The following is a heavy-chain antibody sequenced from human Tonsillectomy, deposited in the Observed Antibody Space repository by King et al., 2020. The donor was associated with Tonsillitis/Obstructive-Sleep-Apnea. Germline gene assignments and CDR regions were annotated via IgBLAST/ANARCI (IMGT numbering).Heavy chain of an antibody. V-gene: IGHV2-5*01. Sequence: TLKESGPTLVKPTQTLTLTCTFSGFSLSTSEVGVGWIRQSPGKALEWLALIYWDDKRYSPSLKTRLTIAKDTSKNQVVLTMTNMDPVDTATYYCAHRPDPKHWGAGVDWFDPWGQGTLVTVSS. J-gene: IGHJ5*02. CDR2: IYWDDK. D-gene: IGHD7-27*01. CDR1: GFSLSTSEVG. CDR3: AHRPDPKHWGAGVDWFDP.